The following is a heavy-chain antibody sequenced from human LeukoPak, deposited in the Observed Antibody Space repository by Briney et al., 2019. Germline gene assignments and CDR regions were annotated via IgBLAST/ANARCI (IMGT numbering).Heavy chain of an antibody. Sequence: PGGSLRLSCAASGFTFSSYAMHWVRQAPGKGLEWVSSISSSSSYIYHADSVKGRFTISRDNAKNSLYLQMNSLRAEDTAVYYCAKDGGDFHFDYWGQGTLVTVSS. D-gene: IGHD2-21*01. CDR2: ISSSSSYI. V-gene: IGHV3-21*01. CDR3: AKDGGDFHFDY. CDR1: GFTFSSYA. J-gene: IGHJ4*02.